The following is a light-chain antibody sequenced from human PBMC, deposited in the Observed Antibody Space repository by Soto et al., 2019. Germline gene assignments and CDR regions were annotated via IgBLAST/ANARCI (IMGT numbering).Light chain of an antibody. CDR1: QTINTY. CDR2: AAS. V-gene: IGKV1-39*01. Sequence: DIQMTQSPSTLSASIGDRVTITCRASQTINTYLNWYQQKLGKAPTLLISAASSLQSGVPSRCSGGGSGTYFTLTISSLPPEDFATYFCQQCYSSPRTFGQGTKVEIK. CDR3: QQCYSSPRT. J-gene: IGKJ1*01.